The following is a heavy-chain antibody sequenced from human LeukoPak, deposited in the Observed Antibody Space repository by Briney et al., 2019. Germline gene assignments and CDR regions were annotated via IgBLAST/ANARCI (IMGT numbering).Heavy chain of an antibody. V-gene: IGHV3-15*01. D-gene: IGHD6-19*01. CDR1: GFIFSDAW. Sequence: PGGSLRLSCAASGFIFSDAWMGWVRQAPGKGLEWVGRIKSKTDGGTTDYAAPVKGRFTISRDDSKNTLYLHMNSLKTEDTAVYYCTTEYSSGPGSFFDYWGQGTLVTVSS. CDR3: TTEYSSGPGSFFDY. CDR2: IKSKTDGGTT. J-gene: IGHJ4*02.